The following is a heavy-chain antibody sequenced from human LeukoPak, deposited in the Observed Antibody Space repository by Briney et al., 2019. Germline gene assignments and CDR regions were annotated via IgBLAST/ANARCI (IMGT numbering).Heavy chain of an antibody. CDR3: AIVGFTSSWSNFDD. D-gene: IGHD6-13*01. J-gene: IGHJ4*02. V-gene: IGHV1-2*06. CDR1: GYTFAAYF. Sequence: ASVKVSCKASGYTFAAYFIHWVRQAPGQGLEWMGRINPNGGDTNYPQKFQGRVTMTGDTSSSTAYMELSSLRSDDTAMYYCAIVGFTSSWSNFDDWGQGTLVTVSS. CDR2: INPNGGDT.